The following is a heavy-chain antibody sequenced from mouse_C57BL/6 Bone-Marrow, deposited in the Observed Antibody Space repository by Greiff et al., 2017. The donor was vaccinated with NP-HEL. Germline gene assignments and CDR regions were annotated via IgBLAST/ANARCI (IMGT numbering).Heavy chain of an antibody. CDR1: GYAFTNYL. Sequence: VQLQQSGAELVRPGTSVKVSCKASGYAFTNYLIEWVKQRPGQGLEWIGVINPGSGGTNYNEKFKGKATLTADKSSSTAYMQLSSLTSEDSAGYFCANYFDVWGTGTTVTVSS. CDR3: ANYFDV. V-gene: IGHV1-54*01. CDR2: INPGSGGT. J-gene: IGHJ1*03.